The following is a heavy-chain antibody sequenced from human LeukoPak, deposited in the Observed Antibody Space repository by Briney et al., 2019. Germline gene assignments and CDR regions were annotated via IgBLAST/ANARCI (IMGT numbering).Heavy chain of an antibody. CDR2: IDWDDDK. Sequence: SGPALVKPTQTLTLTCTFSGFSLSTSGMCVSWIHQPPGKALEWLALIDWDDDKYYSTSLKTRLTISKDTSKNQVVLTMTNMDPVDTAPYYCARNPPKCGGCCYYEYWGQGNPVTGSS. CDR3: ARNPPKCGGCCYYEY. J-gene: IGHJ4*01. CDR1: GFSLSTSGMC. D-gene: IGHD2-15*01. V-gene: IGHV2-70*01.